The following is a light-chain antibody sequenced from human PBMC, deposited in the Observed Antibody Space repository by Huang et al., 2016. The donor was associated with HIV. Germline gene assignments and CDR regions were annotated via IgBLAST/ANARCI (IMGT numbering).Light chain of an antibody. Sequence: AIQLTQSPPSVSASVGDRVTVTCRASQAIGHSLAWYQHKPGKAPKRLIYGGSILQSGVSPRFSGNGAGTDFSLTISSLRSEDFATYFCQQLRSYPLTFGGGTDV. CDR1: QAIGHS. CDR2: GGS. J-gene: IGKJ4*01. V-gene: IGKV1-13*02. CDR3: QQLRSYPLT.